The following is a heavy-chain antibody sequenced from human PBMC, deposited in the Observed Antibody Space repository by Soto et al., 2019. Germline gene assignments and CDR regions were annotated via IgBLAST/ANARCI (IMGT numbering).Heavy chain of an antibody. CDR3: ASAAGPYYDFWSGYSLAY. CDR2: IYYSGST. D-gene: IGHD3-3*01. J-gene: IGHJ4*02. V-gene: IGHV4-59*01. CDR1: GGSISSYY. Sequence: SATLSLTCTVSGGSISSYYWSWIRQPPGKGLEWIGYIYYSGSTNYNPSLKSRVTISVDTSKNQFALKLSSVTAADTAGYYCASAAGPYYDFWSGYSLAYWGQGTLVTVSS.